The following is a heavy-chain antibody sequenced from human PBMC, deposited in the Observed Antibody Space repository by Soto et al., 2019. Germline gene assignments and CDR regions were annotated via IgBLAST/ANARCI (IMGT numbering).Heavy chain of an antibody. CDR3: ARVVGWELLVGNYYYGMDV. V-gene: IGHV3-21*01. Sequence: SLRLSCEVAGVTFTTYTMNCVRQAPGKGLEWVSSISSTSSHIYYADSVKGRFTISRDNAKNSLYLQMNSLRAEDTAVYYCARVVGWELLVGNYYYGMDVWGQGTTVTVSS. CDR2: ISSTSSHI. D-gene: IGHD1-26*01. CDR1: GVTFTTYT. J-gene: IGHJ6*02.